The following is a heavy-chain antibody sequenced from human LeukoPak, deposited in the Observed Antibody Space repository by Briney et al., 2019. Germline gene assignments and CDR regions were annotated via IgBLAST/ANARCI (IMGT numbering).Heavy chain of an antibody. Sequence: PSETLSLTCGVYGGSFSGYYWSWIRQPPGKGLEWIGQVTHRGSTNYNPSLKSRVTLSVDSSKNQLFMNLSSVTAADTAVYYCARDSTITMVRGVNAFDIWGQGTMVTVSS. V-gene: IGHV4-34*01. CDR2: VTHRGST. CDR3: ARDSTITMVRGVNAFDI. J-gene: IGHJ3*02. CDR1: GGSFSGYY. D-gene: IGHD3-10*01.